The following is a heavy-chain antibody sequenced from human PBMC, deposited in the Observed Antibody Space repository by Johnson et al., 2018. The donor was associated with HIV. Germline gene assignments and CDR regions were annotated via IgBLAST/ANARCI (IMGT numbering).Heavy chain of an antibody. V-gene: IGHV3-7*01. D-gene: IGHD3-16*01. CDR2: IKQDGSER. Sequence: LQLVESGVGLVQPGGSLRLSCAASGFTFSIYWMSWVRQAPGKGLEWVSNIKQDGSERYYVDSVKGRFTISRDNAKNSLYLQMDSLRAEDTAVYYCARDLDWGDGCDIWGQGTMVSVSS. J-gene: IGHJ3*02. CDR1: GFTFSIYW. CDR3: ARDLDWGDGCDI.